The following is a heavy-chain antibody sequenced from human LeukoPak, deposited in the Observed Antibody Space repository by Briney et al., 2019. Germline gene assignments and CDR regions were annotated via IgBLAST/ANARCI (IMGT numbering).Heavy chain of an antibody. CDR1: GFTFSNYE. CDR3: AREAYSGYDFYFDY. Sequence: GGSLRLSCAASGFTFSNYEMNWVRQAPGKGLERISYISSSGVTIYYADSVKGRFTISIDNAKNSLNLQLNSLRPEDTAVYYCAREAYSGYDFYFDYWGQGTLVTVSS. D-gene: IGHD5-12*01. CDR2: ISSSGVTI. V-gene: IGHV3-48*03. J-gene: IGHJ4*02.